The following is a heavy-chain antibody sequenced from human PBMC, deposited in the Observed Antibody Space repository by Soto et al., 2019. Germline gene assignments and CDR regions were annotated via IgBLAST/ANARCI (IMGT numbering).Heavy chain of an antibody. D-gene: IGHD4-4*01. V-gene: IGHV4-59*01. J-gene: IGHJ3*02. Sequence: SETLSLTCTVSGGSISSYYWSWIRQPPGKGLEWIGYIYYSESTNYNPSIKSRDTISVDTSKNQFSLKLSSVTPADTAVYYCASETTVTDAFDIWGQGTMVTVS. CDR3: ASETTVTDAFDI. CDR2: IYYSEST. CDR1: GGSISSYY.